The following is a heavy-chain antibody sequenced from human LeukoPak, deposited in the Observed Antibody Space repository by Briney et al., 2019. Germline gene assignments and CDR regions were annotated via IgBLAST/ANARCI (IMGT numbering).Heavy chain of an antibody. CDR1: GFTFGNYW. D-gene: IGHD1-26*01. J-gene: IGHJ4*02. Sequence: GGSLRLSCAASGFTFGNYWMSWVRQAPGKGLEGVANVKHDGSETYHVDAVKGRLSISRDNAGNSLYLQMNNLGAEDTAVYYCARGILGGTIGLNYWGQGTLVTVSS. CDR3: ARGILGGTIGLNY. V-gene: IGHV3-7*01. CDR2: VKHDGSET.